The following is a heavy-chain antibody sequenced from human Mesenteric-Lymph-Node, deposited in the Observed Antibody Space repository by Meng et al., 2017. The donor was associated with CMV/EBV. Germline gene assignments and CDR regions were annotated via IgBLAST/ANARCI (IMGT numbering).Heavy chain of an antibody. CDR2: ISDDGSNK. CDR1: GFTFSYYA. Sequence: GESLKISCAASGFTFSYYAMHWVRQAPGKGLEWLAVISDDGSNKYYADSVKGRFTISRDDAKNSLSLQMNSLRAEDAAVYYCARDSGENYFDYWGQGTLVTVSS. CDR3: ARDSGENYFDY. J-gene: IGHJ4*02. D-gene: IGHD3-16*01. V-gene: IGHV3-30-3*01.